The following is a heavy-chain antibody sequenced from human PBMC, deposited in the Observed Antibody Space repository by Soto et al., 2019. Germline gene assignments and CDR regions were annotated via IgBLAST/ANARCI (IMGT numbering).Heavy chain of an antibody. CDR1: GGSISSGGYY. V-gene: IGHV4-31*03. CDR2: IYYSGST. CDR3: ARMNWAAGSSKYYYYMDV. Sequence: SETLSLTCTVSGGSISSGGYYWSWIRQHPGKGLEWIGYIYYSGSTYYNPSLKSRVTISVDTSKNQFSLKLSSVTAADTAVYYCARMNWAAGSSKYYYYMDVWGKGTTVTVSS. J-gene: IGHJ6*03. D-gene: IGHD6-13*01.